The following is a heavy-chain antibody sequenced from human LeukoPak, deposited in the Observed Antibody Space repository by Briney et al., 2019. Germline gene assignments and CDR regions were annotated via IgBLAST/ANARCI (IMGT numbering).Heavy chain of an antibody. CDR3: ARDPSDYYGSGRRRTDNWFDP. CDR1: GFTFSSYG. CDR2: IWYDGSNK. V-gene: IGHV3-33*01. D-gene: IGHD3-10*01. Sequence: GRSLRLSCAASGFTFSSYGMHWVRQAPGKGLEWVAVIWYDGSNKYYADSVKGRFTISRDNSKNTLYLQMNSLRAEDTAVYYCARDPSDYYGSGRRRTDNWFDPGGQGTLVTVSS. J-gene: IGHJ5*02.